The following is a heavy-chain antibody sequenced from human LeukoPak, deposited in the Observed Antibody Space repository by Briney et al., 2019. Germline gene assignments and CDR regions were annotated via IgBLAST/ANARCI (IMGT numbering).Heavy chain of an antibody. D-gene: IGHD1-1*01. V-gene: IGHV4-38-2*01. CDR2: ISHSGDT. J-gene: IGHJ4*02. Sequence: SSETLSLTCDVSGFSITSGDYWGWTRQSPGRGLEWIGSISHSGDTYYIPSLRSRVTMSLDTSRNQFSLDLRSVSAADTAVYFCARVGPLAVGTGKRVYSFDYWGQGTLVTVSS. CDR1: GFSITSGDY. CDR3: ARVGPLAVGTGKRVYSFDY.